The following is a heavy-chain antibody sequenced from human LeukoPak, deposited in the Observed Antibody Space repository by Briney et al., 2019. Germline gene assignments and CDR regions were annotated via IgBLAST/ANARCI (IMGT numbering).Heavy chain of an antibody. CDR2: INHSGST. Sequence: SETLSLTCAVYGGSFSGYYWSWIRQPPGKGLEWIGEINHSGSTNCNPSLKSRVTISVDTSKNQFSLKLSSVTAADTAVYYCARVRSITIFGVVRYYFDYWGQGTLVTVSS. CDR3: ARVRSITIFGVVRYYFDY. D-gene: IGHD3-3*01. CDR1: GGSFSGYY. V-gene: IGHV4-34*01. J-gene: IGHJ4*02.